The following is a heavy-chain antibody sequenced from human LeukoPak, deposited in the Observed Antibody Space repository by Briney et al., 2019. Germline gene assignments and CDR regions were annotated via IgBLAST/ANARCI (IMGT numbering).Heavy chain of an antibody. CDR2: IPDGGSNK. Sequence: GGSLRLSCTASGFTFSTFGMHWVRQAPGKGLDWVAIIPDGGSNKYYADSVQGRVTISRDNSKNTLYLQVSSLRAEDTAVYYCAKDSGVVAGHWYFDLWGRGTLVGVSS. CDR3: AKDSGVVAGHWYFDL. CDR1: GFTFSTFG. V-gene: IGHV3-30*18. D-gene: IGHD3-10*01. J-gene: IGHJ2*01.